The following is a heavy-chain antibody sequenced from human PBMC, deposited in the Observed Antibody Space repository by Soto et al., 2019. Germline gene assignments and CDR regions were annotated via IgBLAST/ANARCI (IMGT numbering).Heavy chain of an antibody. CDR2: IDGSGTTK. J-gene: IGHJ4*02. CDR1: GFTFNDFE. V-gene: IGHV3-48*03. Sequence: EVQLLESGGGLVQPGGSLRLSCGVSGFTFNDFEMNWVRQAPGKGLEWLAYIDGSGTTKKYADSVRGRFTISRDNPNNSLFLQISSLSAADTAIYDCARGFGRFNYWGQGTLVAVSS. D-gene: IGHD3-10*01. CDR3: ARGFGRFNY.